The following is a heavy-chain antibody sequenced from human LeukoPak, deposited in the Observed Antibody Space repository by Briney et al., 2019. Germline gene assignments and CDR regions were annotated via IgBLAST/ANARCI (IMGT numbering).Heavy chain of an antibody. CDR3: AKVVFAYYDFWSGYPNFDY. D-gene: IGHD3-3*01. CDR1: RFTFSSYG. Sequence: GGSLRLSCAASRFTFSSYGMHWVRQAPGKGLEWVAVIWYDGSNKYYADSVKGRFTISRDNSKNTLYLQMNSLRAEDTAVYYCAKVVFAYYDFWSGYPNFDYWGQGTLVTVSS. CDR2: IWYDGSNK. J-gene: IGHJ4*02. V-gene: IGHV3-33*06.